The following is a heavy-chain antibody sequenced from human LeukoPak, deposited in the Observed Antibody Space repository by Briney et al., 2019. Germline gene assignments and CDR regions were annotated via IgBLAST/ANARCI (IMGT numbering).Heavy chain of an antibody. CDR2: IKQDGSEK. CDR1: GFTFSSYW. D-gene: IGHD6-13*01. V-gene: IGHV3-7*01. Sequence: GGSLRLSCAASGFTFSSYWMSWVRQAPGKGLEWVANIKQDGSEKYYVDSVKGRFTISRDNAKNSLYLQINSLRAEDTAVYYCCSSSWSLDYWGQGTLVTVSS. CDR3: CSSSWSLDY. J-gene: IGHJ4*02.